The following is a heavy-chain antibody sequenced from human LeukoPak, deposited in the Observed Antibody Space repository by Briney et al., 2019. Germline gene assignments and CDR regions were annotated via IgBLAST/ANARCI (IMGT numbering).Heavy chain of an antibody. CDR3: ARELVSLGTGYFDL. V-gene: IGHV3-23*01. CDR1: GFTFGTYG. Sequence: GGSLRLSCEASGFTFGTYGMTWVRQVPGKGLEWVSGITGSSTWTYYADSVRGRFTISRDNSKNTLHLQMNNLTADDTAIYYCARELVSLGTGYFDLWGRGTLVTVSS. CDR2: ITGSSTWT. J-gene: IGHJ2*01. D-gene: IGHD7-27*01.